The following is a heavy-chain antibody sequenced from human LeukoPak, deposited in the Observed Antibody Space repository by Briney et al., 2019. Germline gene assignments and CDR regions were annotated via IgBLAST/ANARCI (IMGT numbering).Heavy chain of an antibody. CDR2: ISHSGST. CDR1: GYFINSNYY. V-gene: IGHV4-38-2*02. J-gene: IGHJ4*02. D-gene: IGHD5-24*01. CDR3: ARINTIMATFDY. Sequence: SETLSLTCTVSGYFINSNYYWGWIRQPPGKGLEWIATISHSGSTYYNPSLKSRVTISVETSMNQFSLKLSSVTAADTAVYYCARINTIMATFDYWGQGTLVTVSS.